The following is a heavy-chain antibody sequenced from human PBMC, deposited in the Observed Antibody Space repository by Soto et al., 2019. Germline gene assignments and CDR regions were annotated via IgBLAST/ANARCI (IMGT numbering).Heavy chain of an antibody. CDR1: GFTFSSYS. V-gene: IGHV3-48*01. Sequence: EVQLVESGGGLVQPGGSLRLSCAASGFTFSSYSMNWVRQAPGKGLEWVSYISSSSSTIYYADSVKGRFTISRDNAKNSLYLQMNSLRAEDTAVYYCESLGYCTNGVCYTFDYWGQGTLVTVSS. CDR3: ESLGYCTNGVCYTFDY. CDR2: ISSSSSTI. J-gene: IGHJ4*02. D-gene: IGHD2-8*01.